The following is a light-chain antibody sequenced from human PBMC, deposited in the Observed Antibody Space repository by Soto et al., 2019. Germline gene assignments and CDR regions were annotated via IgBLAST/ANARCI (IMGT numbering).Light chain of an antibody. CDR3: QQHNNWPWT. V-gene: IGKV3-11*01. CDR1: QSISSF. CDR2: GAS. Sequence: EIVLTQSPATLSLSPGERATLSCRASQSISSFLSWYQQKPGQAPRLLIYGASNRATGIPARFSGSGSGTDFTLTISSLEPEDFAVYYCQQHNNWPWTFGQGTKVDIK. J-gene: IGKJ1*01.